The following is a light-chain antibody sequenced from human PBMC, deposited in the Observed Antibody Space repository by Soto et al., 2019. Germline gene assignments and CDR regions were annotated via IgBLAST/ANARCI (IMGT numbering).Light chain of an antibody. CDR2: DVS. CDR1: SSDVGGYNY. J-gene: IGLJ2*01. CDR3: SSYTSSSTLV. V-gene: IGLV2-14*03. Sequence: QSALTQPASVSGSPGQSITFSCTGTSSDVGGYNYVSWYQQHPGKAPKLIIYDVSNRPSGVSNRFSGSKSGNTASLTISGLQAEDEADYYCSSYTSSSTLVFGGGTKLTVL.